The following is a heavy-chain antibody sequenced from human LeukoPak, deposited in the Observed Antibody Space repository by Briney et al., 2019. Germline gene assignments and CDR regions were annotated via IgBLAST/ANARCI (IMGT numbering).Heavy chain of an antibody. Sequence: GASVKVSCKASGGTFSSYAISWVRQAPGQGLEWMGGIIPIFGTANYAQKFQGRVTITADESTSTAYMELSSLRSEDTAVYYCARSVPATAILPPDYWGQGTLVTVSS. CDR2: IIPIFGTA. D-gene: IGHD2-2*02. V-gene: IGHV1-69*13. CDR3: ARSVPATAILPPDY. J-gene: IGHJ4*02. CDR1: GGTFSSYA.